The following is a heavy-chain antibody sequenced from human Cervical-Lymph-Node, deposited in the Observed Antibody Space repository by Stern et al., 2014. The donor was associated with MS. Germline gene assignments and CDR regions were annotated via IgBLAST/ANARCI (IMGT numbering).Heavy chain of an antibody. J-gene: IGHJ3*02. CDR2: ISYDGSNK. CDR1: GFTFSSYA. D-gene: IGHD3-9*01. CDR3: ARAFTGYFSPYAFDI. V-gene: IGHV3-30*01. Sequence: VQLVQSGGGVVQPGRSLRLSCAASGFTFSSYAMHWVRQAPGKGLEWVAVISYDGSNKYYADSVKGRFTISRDNSKNTLYLQMNSLRAEDRAVFYCARAFTGYFSPYAFDIWGQGTMVTVSS.